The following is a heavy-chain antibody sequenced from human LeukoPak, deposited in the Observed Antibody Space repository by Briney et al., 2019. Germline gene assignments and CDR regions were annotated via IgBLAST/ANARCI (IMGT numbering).Heavy chain of an antibody. CDR3: ARGCSTTSCYYWYFDL. CDR2: ISSGGNTI. V-gene: IGHV3-48*03. CDR1: GFTFSSFE. D-gene: IGHD2-2*01. Sequence: PGGSLRLSCAASGFTFSSFEMNWVRQAPGKGLEWVSYISSGGNTISYADSVKGRFTISRDNAKNSLYLQMNSLRAEDTALYYCARGCSTTSCYYWYFDLWGRGTLVTVSS. J-gene: IGHJ2*01.